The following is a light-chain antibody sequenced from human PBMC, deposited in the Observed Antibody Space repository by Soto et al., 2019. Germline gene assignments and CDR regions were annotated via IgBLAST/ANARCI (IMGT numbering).Light chain of an antibody. CDR1: QSVDSSY. J-gene: IGKJ2*01. Sequence: ENVLTQSPGTLSLSPGERATLSCRASQSVDSSYFAWYQQKPGQPPRLLIYGTSSRATGIPDRFSGSGSGTDFSLTINKLEPEDFAVYYCQHYGSSIYTFGQGTKLEIK. CDR3: QHYGSSIYT. V-gene: IGKV3-20*01. CDR2: GTS.